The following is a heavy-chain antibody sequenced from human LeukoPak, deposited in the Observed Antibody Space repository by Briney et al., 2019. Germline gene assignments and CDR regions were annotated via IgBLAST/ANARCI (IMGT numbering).Heavy chain of an antibody. CDR3: ARDRGGSYSAIDY. Sequence: GGCLRLSCAASGFTFSSYSMNWVRQAPGKGLEWVSFISSSSSTIYYADSVKGRFTISRDNAKNSLYPQMNSLRAEDTAVYYCARDRGGSYSAIDYWGQGTLVTVSS. J-gene: IGHJ4*02. D-gene: IGHD1-26*01. V-gene: IGHV3-48*04. CDR2: ISSSSSTI. CDR1: GFTFSSYS.